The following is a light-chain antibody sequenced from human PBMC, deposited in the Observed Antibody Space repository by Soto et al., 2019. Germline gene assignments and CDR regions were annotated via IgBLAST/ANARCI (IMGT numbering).Light chain of an antibody. CDR2: EVN. J-gene: IGLJ1*01. CDR3: YSYTSNSTYV. V-gene: IGLV2-14*01. Sequence: QSALTQPPSASGSPGQSVTISCTGTKRLIGVYDFVSWYQHHPGKAPRLIIYEVNNRPSGVSNRFSGSKSGNTASLTISGLQAGDEADYYCYSYTSNSTYVFGTGTKVTVL. CDR1: KRLIGVYDF.